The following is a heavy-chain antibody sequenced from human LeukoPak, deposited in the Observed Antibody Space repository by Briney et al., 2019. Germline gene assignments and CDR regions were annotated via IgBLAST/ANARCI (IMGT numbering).Heavy chain of an antibody. D-gene: IGHD1-26*01. J-gene: IGHJ3*02. CDR1: GFTFSSYA. Sequence: GGSLRLSSAASGFTFSSYAMSWVRQAPGKGLEWVSAISGSGGSTYYADSVKGRFTISRDNSKNTLYLQMNSLRAEDTAVYYCAKDRSGSYFTGAFDIWGQGTMVTVSS. CDR3: AKDRSGSYFTGAFDI. V-gene: IGHV3-23*01. CDR2: ISGSGGST.